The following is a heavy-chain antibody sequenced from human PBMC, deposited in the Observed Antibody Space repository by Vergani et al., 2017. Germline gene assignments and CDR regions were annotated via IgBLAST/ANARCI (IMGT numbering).Heavy chain of an antibody. V-gene: IGHV3-33*01. D-gene: IGHD2-2*01. Sequence: QVQLVESGGGVVQPGRSLRLSCAASGFTFSSYGMHWVRQAPGKGLEWVAVIWYDGSNKYYADSVKGRFTISRDNSKNTLYLQMNSLRAEDTAVYYCARDKDIVVVPAAIRLGGMDVWGQGP. CDR2: IWYDGSNK. J-gene: IGHJ6*02. CDR1: GFTFSSYG. CDR3: ARDKDIVVVPAAIRLGGMDV.